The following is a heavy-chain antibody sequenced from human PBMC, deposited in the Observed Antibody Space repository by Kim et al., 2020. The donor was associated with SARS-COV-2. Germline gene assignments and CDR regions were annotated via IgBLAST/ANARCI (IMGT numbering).Heavy chain of an antibody. V-gene: IGHV4-39*01. D-gene: IGHD2-21*01. Sequence: SETLSLICSVSGGSISSPTDYWAWIRQPPGKGLQWIGTIYYSGTTYYNPSLTSRVALSVDTSKNLFSLRLTSVTAADTAVYYCARHMAKAVAPAFDIWGQGAMVTVSS. J-gene: IGHJ3*02. CDR1: GGSISSPTDY. CDR2: IYYSGTT. CDR3: ARHMAKAVAPAFDI.